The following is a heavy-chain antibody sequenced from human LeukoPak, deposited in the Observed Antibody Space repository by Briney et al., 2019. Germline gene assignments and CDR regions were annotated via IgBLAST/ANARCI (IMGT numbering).Heavy chain of an antibody. D-gene: IGHD4-17*01. CDR3: ARAYGDYVFDY. CDR1: GGSISSYY. Sequence: SETLSLTCTVSGGSISSYYWSWIRQPPGKGLEWIGYIYYSGSTNYNPSLKSRVTISVDTSKNQFSLKLSSVTAADTAVYYCARAYGDYVFDYWGQGTLVTVSS. CDR2: IYYSGST. J-gene: IGHJ4*02. V-gene: IGHV4-59*01.